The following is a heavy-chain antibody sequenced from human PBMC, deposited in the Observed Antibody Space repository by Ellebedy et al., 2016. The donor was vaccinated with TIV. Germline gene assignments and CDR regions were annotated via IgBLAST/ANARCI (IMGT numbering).Heavy chain of an antibody. CDR1: GFAFSDYW. J-gene: IGHJ4*02. CDR3: ARQHSSGWYSY. D-gene: IGHD6-19*01. Sequence: GESLKISCADSGFAFSDYWMSWVRQARGKGLEWVANIKQDGSEKYYVDSVKGRFTISRDNAKNSLYLQMNSLRAEDTAVYYCARQHSSGWYSYWGQGTLVTVSS. V-gene: IGHV3-7*03. CDR2: IKQDGSEK.